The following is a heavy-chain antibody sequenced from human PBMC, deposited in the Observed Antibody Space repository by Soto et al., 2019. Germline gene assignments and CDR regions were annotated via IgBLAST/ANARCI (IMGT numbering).Heavy chain of an antibody. D-gene: IGHD3-10*01. Sequence: ASVKVSCKASGYTFTSYYMHWVRPAPGQGPEWMGIINPSGGSTSNAQKFQGRLTMTRDTSTSTVYMELSSLRSEDTAVYYCARAMVRGVITPSNFDYWGQGTLVTV. CDR3: ARAMVRGVITPSNFDY. CDR2: INPSGGST. V-gene: IGHV1-46*03. CDR1: GYTFTSYY. J-gene: IGHJ4*02.